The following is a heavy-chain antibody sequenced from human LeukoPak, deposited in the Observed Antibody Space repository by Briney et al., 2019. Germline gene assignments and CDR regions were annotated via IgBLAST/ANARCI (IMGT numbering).Heavy chain of an antibody. J-gene: IGHJ4*02. D-gene: IGHD2-8*01. Sequence: GGSLILSCAASGFTFSSYSMNGVRQAPGKGLEGVSSISSSSSYIYYADSVKGRFTISRDNAKNSLYLQMNSLRAEDTAVYYCAREGHVLMVYAGGPFDYWGQGTLVTVSS. CDR3: AREGHVLMVYAGGPFDY. V-gene: IGHV3-21*01. CDR2: ISSSSSYI. CDR1: GFTFSSYS.